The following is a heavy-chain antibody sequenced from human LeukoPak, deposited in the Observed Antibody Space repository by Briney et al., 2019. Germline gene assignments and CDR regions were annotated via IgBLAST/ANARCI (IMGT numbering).Heavy chain of an antibody. J-gene: IGHJ4*02. CDR3: ASRYCSSTSCYGPEGYFDY. CDR2: IIPIFGTA. Sequence: SVNVSCKASGGTFSSYAISWVRQAPGQGLEWMGGIIPIFGTANYAQKFQGRVTITADKSTGTAYMELSSLRSEDTAVYYCASRYCSSTSCYGPEGYFDYWGQGTLVTVSS. D-gene: IGHD2-2*01. CDR1: GGTFSSYA. V-gene: IGHV1-69*06.